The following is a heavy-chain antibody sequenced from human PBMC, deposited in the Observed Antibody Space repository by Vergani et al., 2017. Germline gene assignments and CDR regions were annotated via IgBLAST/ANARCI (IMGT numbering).Heavy chain of an antibody. CDR3: ARHVTAFYGSGSYYNVNWFDP. V-gene: IGHV4-59*11. J-gene: IGHJ5*02. CDR2: IHYSENT. CDR1: FDSIRNLY. D-gene: IGHD3-10*01. Sequence: QVQLQESGPGLVKSSETLSLTCSVSFDSIRNLYCNWIRQPPGKGLEWIGSIHYSENTNYNPSLKTRVTISVDTSKNQFSLTLTSVTAADTAVYYCARHVTAFYGSGSYYNVNWFDPWGQGTLVTVSS.